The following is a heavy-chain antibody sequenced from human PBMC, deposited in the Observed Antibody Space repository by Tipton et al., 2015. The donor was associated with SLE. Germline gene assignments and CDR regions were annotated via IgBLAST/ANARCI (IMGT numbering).Heavy chain of an antibody. CDR3: ARSPYDGPFDY. CDR2: VYTTGSS. J-gene: IGHJ4*02. Sequence: TLSLTCTVSGGSIRSSSHYWSWIRQPAGKGLAWVGHVYTTGSSNYNPSLESRVTIFLDTSRNQFSLKLTFVTAADTAVYYCARSPYDGPFDYWGQGTLVTASS. V-gene: IGHV4-61*09. CDR1: GGSIRSSSHY. D-gene: IGHD2-8*01.